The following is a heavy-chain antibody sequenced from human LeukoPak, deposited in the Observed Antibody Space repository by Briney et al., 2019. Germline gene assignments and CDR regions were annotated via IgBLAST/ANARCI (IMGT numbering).Heavy chain of an antibody. CDR2: IYTSGST. J-gene: IGHJ6*03. Sequence: SETLSPTCTVSGGSISSYYWSWIRQPAGKGLEWIGRIYTSGSTNYNPSLKSRVTMSVDTSKNQFSLKLSSVTAADTAVYYCARSDGGITIFGVATSHYYYMDVWGKGTTVTVSS. D-gene: IGHD3-3*01. CDR1: GGSISSYY. V-gene: IGHV4-4*07. CDR3: ARSDGGITIFGVATSHYYYMDV.